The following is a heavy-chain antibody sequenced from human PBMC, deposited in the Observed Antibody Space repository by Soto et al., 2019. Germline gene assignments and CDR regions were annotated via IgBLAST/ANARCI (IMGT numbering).Heavy chain of an antibody. CDR1: GGSISSGDFY. D-gene: IGHD3-9*01. Sequence: SETLSLTCTVSGGSISSGDFYWSWIRQPPGKALEWVGYIYYSGSSYYNPSLESRLTISVDTSKNQFSLNLTSVTAADTAVYYCARVGDRYFDHYDFDYWG. CDR3: ARVGDRYFDHYDFDY. J-gene: IGHJ4*01. V-gene: IGHV4-30-4*01. CDR2: IYYSGSS.